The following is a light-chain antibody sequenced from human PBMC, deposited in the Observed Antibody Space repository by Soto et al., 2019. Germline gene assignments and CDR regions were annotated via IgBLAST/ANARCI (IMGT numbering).Light chain of an antibody. CDR3: QHRSNWPPYT. CDR1: QSLNND. CDR2: DAS. Sequence: EIVLTQSPAALSLSLGETATLSCRASQSLNNDLAWYQQKPGQAPRLLIYDASDRATGVPARFRGSGSGTDFTLTISSLDPEDFAVYYCQHRSNWPPYTFGQGTKLEI. J-gene: IGKJ2*01. V-gene: IGKV3-11*01.